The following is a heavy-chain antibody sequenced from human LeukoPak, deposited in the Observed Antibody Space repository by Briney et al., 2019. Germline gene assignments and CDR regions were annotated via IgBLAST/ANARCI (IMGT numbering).Heavy chain of an antibody. V-gene: IGHV4-4*07. CDR2: IYTSGST. Sequence: SETLSLTCTVSGGSISSYYWSWIRQPAGKGLEWIGRIYTSGSTNYNPSLKSRLTMSVDTSKNQFSLKLSSVTAADTAVYYCARMYYYDSSGYYPPYFDYWGQGTLVTVSS. D-gene: IGHD3-22*01. CDR3: ARMYYYDSSGYYPPYFDY. CDR1: GGSISSYY. J-gene: IGHJ4*02.